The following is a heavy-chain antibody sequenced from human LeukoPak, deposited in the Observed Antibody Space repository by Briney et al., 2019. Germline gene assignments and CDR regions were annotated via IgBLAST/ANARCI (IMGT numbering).Heavy chain of an antibody. CDR3: ARGLHYDILTGYLQFDY. Sequence: GRSLRLSCAASGFTFNSYAMHWVRQAPGKGLEGVAVISYDGSNKYYADSVKGRFTISRDNSKNTLYLQMNSLRAEDTAVYYCARGLHYDILTGYLQFDYWGQGTLVTVSS. D-gene: IGHD3-9*01. CDR2: ISYDGSNK. CDR1: GFTFNSYA. V-gene: IGHV3-30*04. J-gene: IGHJ4*02.